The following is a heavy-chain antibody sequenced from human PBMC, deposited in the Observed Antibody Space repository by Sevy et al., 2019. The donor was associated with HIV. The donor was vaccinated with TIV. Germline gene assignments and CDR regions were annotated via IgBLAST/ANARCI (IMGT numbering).Heavy chain of an antibody. CDR3: ARDDYIAGPMFTCLDY. Sequence: GGSLRLSCAASGFTFSSYGMHWVRQAPGKGLEWVAVIWYDGSNKYYADSVKGRFTISRDNSKNTLYLQMNSLRAEDTAVYYCARDDYIAGPMFTCLDYWGQGTLVTVSS. V-gene: IGHV3-33*01. CDR2: IWYDGSNK. CDR1: GFTFSSYG. D-gene: IGHD3-10*02. J-gene: IGHJ4*02.